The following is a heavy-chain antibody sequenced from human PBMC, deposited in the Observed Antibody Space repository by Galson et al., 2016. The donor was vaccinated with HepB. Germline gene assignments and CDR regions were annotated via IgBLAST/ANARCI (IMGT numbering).Heavy chain of an antibody. J-gene: IGHJ6*02. CDR1: GFTFGNYD. CDR2: IGAAGDT. D-gene: IGHD3-9*01. CDR3: ARDVYDVMTYSYYGVDV. V-gene: IGHV3-13*01. Sequence: SLRLSCAASGFTFGNYDMHWVRQATGKGLEWVSAIGAAGDTYYPGSVKGRFTISRENAKNSLFLQMNSLRAEDTAVYYCARDVYDVMTYSYYGVDVWGQGTSVTVSS.